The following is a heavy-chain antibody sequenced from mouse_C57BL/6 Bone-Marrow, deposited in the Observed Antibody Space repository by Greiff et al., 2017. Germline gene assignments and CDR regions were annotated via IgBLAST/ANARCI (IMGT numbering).Heavy chain of an antibody. CDR1: GYAFTTYL. CDR2: IHPNYGTT. V-gene: IGHV1-54*01. J-gene: IGHJ3*01. Sequence: VKLVESGAELVRPGTSVKVSCKASGYAFTTYLIEWVKQRPGQGLEWIDVIHPNYGTTSSNQKFKGKDTLTVDQSSSTAYMQLNSLTSEDSAVYNCARSYGSSPFAYWGQGTLVTVSA. D-gene: IGHD1-1*01. CDR3: ARSYGSSPFAY.